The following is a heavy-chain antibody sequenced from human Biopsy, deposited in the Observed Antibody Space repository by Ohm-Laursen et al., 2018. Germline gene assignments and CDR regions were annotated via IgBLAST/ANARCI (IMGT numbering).Heavy chain of an antibody. CDR3: ARADASTFDS. CDR2: INPGSGDT. Sequence: GASVKVSCKASGYSFTSYYLHWVRQAPGQGLEWIGLINPGSGDTILAQKFQGRVSLTRDTSADTAYMKLTSLTSEDTATYYCARADASTFDSWGQGTLVTVSS. CDR1: GYSFTSYY. V-gene: IGHV1-46*01. J-gene: IGHJ4*02.